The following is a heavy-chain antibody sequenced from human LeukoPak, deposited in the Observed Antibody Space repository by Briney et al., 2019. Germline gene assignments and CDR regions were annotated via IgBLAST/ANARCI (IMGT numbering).Heavy chain of an antibody. D-gene: IGHD3-22*01. J-gene: IGHJ3*02. CDR1: GYTFISYG. Sequence: GASVKVSCKASGYTFISYGNSWVRQAPGQGLEWMGWISAYNGNTNYAQKLQGRVTMTTDTSTSTAYMELRSLRSDDTAVYYCARVLMIVVVPYAFDIWGQGTMVTVSS. CDR3: ARVLMIVVVPYAFDI. V-gene: IGHV1-18*01. CDR2: ISAYNGNT.